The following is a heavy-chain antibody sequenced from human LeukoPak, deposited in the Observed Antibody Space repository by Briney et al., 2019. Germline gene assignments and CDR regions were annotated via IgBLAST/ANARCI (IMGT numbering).Heavy chain of an antibody. Sequence: SETLSLTCTGSGGSIRSGSYYWSWIRQPAGKGLEWIGRIQTSGSTNYNPSLKSRVTISVDTSKNQFSLKLSSVTAADPAVYYCAREGGVDDLRYTKGGYYFDYWGQGTLVTVSS. V-gene: IGHV4-61*02. CDR1: GGSIRSGSYY. J-gene: IGHJ4*02. D-gene: IGHD3-9*01. CDR2: IQTSGST. CDR3: AREGGVDDLRYTKGGYYFDY.